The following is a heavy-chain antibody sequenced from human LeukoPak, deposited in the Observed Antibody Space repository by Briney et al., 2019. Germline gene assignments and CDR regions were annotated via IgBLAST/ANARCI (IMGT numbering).Heavy chain of an antibody. CDR2: ISGSGGST. D-gene: IGHD3-10*01. Sequence: PGGSLRLSCAASGFTFSSYAVSWVRQAPGKGLEWGSAISGSGGSTYYADSVKGRFTISRDNSKNTLYLQMNSLRAEDTAVYYCAKGTPVWFGTSYGMDVWGQGTTVTVSS. J-gene: IGHJ6*02. CDR3: AKGTPVWFGTSYGMDV. CDR1: GFTFSSYA. V-gene: IGHV3-23*01.